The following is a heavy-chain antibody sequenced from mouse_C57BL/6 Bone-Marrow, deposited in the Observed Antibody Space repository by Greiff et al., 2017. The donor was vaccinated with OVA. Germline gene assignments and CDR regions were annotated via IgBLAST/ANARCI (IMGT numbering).Heavy chain of an antibody. V-gene: IGHV14-4*01. Sequence: EVQRVESGAELVRPGASVKLSCTASGFNIKDDYMHWVKQRPDQGLAWIGWIDPENGDTEYASKLPGKATITADTSSNTAYLQLSSLTSEDTAVYYCTTGTTRDYWGQGTTLTVSS. D-gene: IGHD1-1*01. CDR1: GFNIKDDY. J-gene: IGHJ2*01. CDR3: TTGTTRDY. CDR2: IDPENGDT.